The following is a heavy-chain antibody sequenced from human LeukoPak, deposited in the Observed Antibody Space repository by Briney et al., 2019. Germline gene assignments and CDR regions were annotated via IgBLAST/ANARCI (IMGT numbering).Heavy chain of an antibody. CDR1: GGTFSSYA. J-gene: IGHJ6*03. CDR2: IIPIFGTA. CDR3: ARDRVAAAVPYYYMDV. Sequence: SVKVSCRASGGTFSSYAISWVRQAPGQGLEWMGGIIPIFGTANYAQKFQGRVTITADESTSTAYMELSSLRSEDTAVYYCARDRVAAAVPYYYMDVWGKGTTVTVSS. D-gene: IGHD6-13*01. V-gene: IGHV1-69*13.